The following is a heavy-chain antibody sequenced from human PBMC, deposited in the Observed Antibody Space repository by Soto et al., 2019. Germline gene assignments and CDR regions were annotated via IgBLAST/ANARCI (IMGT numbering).Heavy chain of an antibody. D-gene: IGHD3-10*01. CDR3: ARDVEGGSDP. J-gene: IGHJ5*02. CDR2: IIPIFGTA. CDR1: GGTFSSYA. V-gene: IGHV1-69*13. Sequence: GASVKVSCKASGGTFSSYAISWVRQAPGQGLEWMGGIIPIFGTANYAQKFQGRVTITADESTSTAYMELSSLRSEDTAVYYCARDVEGGSDPWGQGTLVTVSS.